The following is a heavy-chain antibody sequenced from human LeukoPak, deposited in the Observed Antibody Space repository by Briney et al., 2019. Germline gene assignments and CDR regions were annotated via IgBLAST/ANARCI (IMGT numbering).Heavy chain of an antibody. D-gene: IGHD1-26*01. V-gene: IGHV3-20*04. J-gene: IGHJ4*02. Sequence: SCVAXXFTXXDYGMSWVRQVPGKGLEWVCCINWNVCSTCYASSLQRRFTISRDSAKNSLYVQMKSLRADDTAFYYCARRTIVGAGFDYWGQGTLATVSS. CDR2: INWNVCST. CDR3: ARRTIVGAGFDY. CDR1: XFTXXDYG.